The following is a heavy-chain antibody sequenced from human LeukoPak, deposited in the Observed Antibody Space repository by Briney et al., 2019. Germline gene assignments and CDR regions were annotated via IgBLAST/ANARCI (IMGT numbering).Heavy chain of an antibody. CDR2: IRYDGSNK. CDR3: AKRGWDAFDI. J-gene: IGHJ3*02. V-gene: IGHV3-30*02. CDR1: GFTFSSYG. Sequence: GGSLRLSCAASGFTFSSYGMHWVRQAPGKGLEWVAFIRYDGSNKYYADSVKGRFTISRDNSKNTLYLQMSSLRAEDTAVYYCAKRGWDAFDIWGQGTMVTVSS.